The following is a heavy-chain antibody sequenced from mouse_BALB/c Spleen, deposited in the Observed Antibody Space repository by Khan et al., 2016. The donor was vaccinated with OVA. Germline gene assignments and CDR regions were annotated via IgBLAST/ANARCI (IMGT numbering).Heavy chain of an antibody. D-gene: IGHD2-2*01. CDR3: TRHGYVAWFTY. J-gene: IGHJ3*01. Sequence: EVQLQESGPELMKPGASVKISCKASGYSFTSYYIHWVMQSRGQSLEWIGYVDPFSAVTTYNQKFKGKATLTVDKSSSTAYLHLSNLTSEDSSVYYCTRHGYVAWFTYWGQGTMVTVSA. V-gene: IGHV1-31*01. CDR1: GYSFTSYY. CDR2: VDPFSAVT.